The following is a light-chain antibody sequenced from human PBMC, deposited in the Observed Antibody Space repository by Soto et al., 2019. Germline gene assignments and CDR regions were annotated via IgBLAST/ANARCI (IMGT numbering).Light chain of an antibody. Sequence: IVLTQSPGTLSLSPGERATLSCRASQSVSRSSLAWYQQKPGQAPRLLIYVPSRRATGIQYRFSGSGSGTHFTLTISRLEPEDFAVYYCQQYGSSPLTFGGGTKVEIK. J-gene: IGKJ4*01. CDR1: QSVSRSS. V-gene: IGKV3-20*01. CDR2: VPS. CDR3: QQYGSSPLT.